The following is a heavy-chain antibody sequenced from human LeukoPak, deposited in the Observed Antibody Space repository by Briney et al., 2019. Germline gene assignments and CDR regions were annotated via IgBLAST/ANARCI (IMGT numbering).Heavy chain of an antibody. CDR1: GGTFSSYA. V-gene: IGHV1-69*06. D-gene: IGHD6-13*01. CDR3: ARTIAAAGKYWFDP. Sequence: GASVKVSCKASGGTFSSYAISWVRQAPGQGLEWMGGIIPIFGTANYAQKFQGRVTITADKSTSTAYMELSSLRSEDTAVYYCARTIAAAGKYWFDPWGQGTLVTVSS. J-gene: IGHJ5*02. CDR2: IIPIFGTA.